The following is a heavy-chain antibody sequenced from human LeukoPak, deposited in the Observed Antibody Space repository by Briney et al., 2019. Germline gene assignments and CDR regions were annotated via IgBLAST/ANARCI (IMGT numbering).Heavy chain of an antibody. CDR1: GYSFTSYW. D-gene: IGHD3-22*01. J-gene: IGHJ3*02. CDR3: ARPGMTSGYYPDAFDI. CDR2: IYPGDSDT. Sequence: PGESLKISCKGSGYSFTSYWIGWVRQMPGKGLEWMGIIYPGDSDTRYSPSFQGQVTISADKSISTAYLQWSSLKASDTAMYYCARPGMTSGYYPDAFDIWGQGTMVTVSS. V-gene: IGHV5-51*01.